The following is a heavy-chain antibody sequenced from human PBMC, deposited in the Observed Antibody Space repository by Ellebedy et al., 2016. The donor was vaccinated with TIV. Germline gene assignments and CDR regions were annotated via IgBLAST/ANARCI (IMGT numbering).Heavy chain of an antibody. Sequence: AASVKVSCKTSGASFNTYAFNWVRQAPGQGLEWMGGIIPNSGATNYAQKFHGRVSVARDTSITTAYMELSSLTSDDTAMYSCARVKQILAQGQTFGLDVWGRGTTVTVSS. CDR1: GASFNTYA. J-gene: IGHJ6*02. CDR3: ARVKQILAQGQTFGLDV. CDR2: IIPNSGAT. V-gene: IGHV1-2*02. D-gene: IGHD3-3*02.